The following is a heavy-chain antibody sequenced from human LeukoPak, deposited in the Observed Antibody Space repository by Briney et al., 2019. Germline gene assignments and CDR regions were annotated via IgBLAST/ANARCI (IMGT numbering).Heavy chain of an antibody. Sequence: SETLSLTCAVYGGSFSGCYWSWIRQPPGKGLEWIGEINHSGSTNYNPSLKSRVTISVDTSKNQFSPRLSSVTAADTAVYYCARKDQLSNWFDPWGQGTLVTVSS. J-gene: IGHJ5*02. V-gene: IGHV4-34*01. CDR3: ARKDQLSNWFDP. CDR1: GGSFSGCY. CDR2: INHSGST. D-gene: IGHD2-2*01.